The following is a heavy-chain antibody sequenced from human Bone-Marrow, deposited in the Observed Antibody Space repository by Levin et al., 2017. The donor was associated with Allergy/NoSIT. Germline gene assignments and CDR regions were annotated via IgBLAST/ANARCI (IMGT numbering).Heavy chain of an antibody. J-gene: IGHJ3*02. CDR2: IYYSGNT. Sequence: GSLRLSCIVSGGSISSSRYFWGWLRQPPGKGLEWIGNIYYSGNTPYNPSLKSRVTISVDTSKNLFSLNVSSVTAADTAVYYCARGVWTQDAFDIWGQGTTVTVSS. D-gene: IGHD1-1*01. CDR3: ARGVWTQDAFDI. V-gene: IGHV4-39*07. CDR1: GGSISSSRYF.